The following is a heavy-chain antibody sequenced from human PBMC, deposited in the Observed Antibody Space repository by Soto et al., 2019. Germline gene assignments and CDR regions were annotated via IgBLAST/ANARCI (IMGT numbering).Heavy chain of an antibody. Sequence: SETLSLTCAVPGGSISSSNWCSWVRQHPGKGLEWIGEISHRGSTNYTPSLKSRVTISVDKSKNQFSLKLSSVTAADTAVYYWARRGYCTNGVCYDVMDGWGQGTTVT. D-gene: IGHD2-8*01. J-gene: IGHJ6*02. CDR2: ISHRGST. CDR1: GGSISSSNW. CDR3: ARRGYCTNGVCYDVMDG. V-gene: IGHV4-4*02.